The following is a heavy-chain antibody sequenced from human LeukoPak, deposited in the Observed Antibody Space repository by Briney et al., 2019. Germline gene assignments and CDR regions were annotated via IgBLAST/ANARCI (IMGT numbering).Heavy chain of an antibody. CDR1: GGTFGSYT. CDR2: IIPILGIA. Sequence: ASVKVSCKASGGTFGSYTISWVRQAPGQGLEWMGRIIPILGIANYAQKFQGRVTITADKSTSTAYMELSSLRSEDTAVYYCARGRGCSSTSCYFVNWFDPWGQGTLVTVSS. CDR3: ARGRGCSSTSCYFVNWFDP. D-gene: IGHD2-2*01. V-gene: IGHV1-69*02. J-gene: IGHJ5*02.